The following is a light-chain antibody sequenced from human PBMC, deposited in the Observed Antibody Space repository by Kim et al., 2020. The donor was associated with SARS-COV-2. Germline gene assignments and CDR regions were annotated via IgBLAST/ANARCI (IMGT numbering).Light chain of an antibody. CDR3: QQGH. CDR2: DAS. J-gene: IGKJ2*01. CDR1: QGISSA. V-gene: IGKV1-13*02. Sequence: AIQLTQSPSSLSPSVGDRVTITCRASQGISSALAWYQQKPGKAPKLLIYDASTLESGVPSRFSGSGSATDFTLTISSLQPEDFATYYCQQGHFGQGTKLEI.